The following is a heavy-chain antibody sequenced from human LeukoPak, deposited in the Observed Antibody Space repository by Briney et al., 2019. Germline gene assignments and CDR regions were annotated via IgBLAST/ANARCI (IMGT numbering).Heavy chain of an antibody. CDR2: VYYSGST. D-gene: IGHD3-16*01. V-gene: IGHV4-39*01. Sequence: NASETLSLTCTVSGGSITSSSYYWGWIRQPPGKGLEWIGSVYYSGSTYYNPSLKSRVTMSVDTSKNQFSLKLSSVTAADTAVYYCARKGGTIWGSSRINYYYYYMDVWGKGTTVTVSS. CDR1: GGSITSSSYY. J-gene: IGHJ6*03. CDR3: ARKGGTIWGSSRINYYYYYMDV.